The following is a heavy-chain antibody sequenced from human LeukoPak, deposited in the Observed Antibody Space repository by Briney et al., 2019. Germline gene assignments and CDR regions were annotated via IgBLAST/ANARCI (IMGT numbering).Heavy chain of an antibody. CDR1: GFSFTNYW. Sequence: GESLKISCKASGFSFTNYWIGWLRQMPGKGLEWMGIIYPGDSDTRYSPSFQGQVTISADKSISTAYLQWSSLKASDTAMYYCARQSLTTRAFDIWGQGTMVTVSS. V-gene: IGHV5-51*01. J-gene: IGHJ3*02. CDR3: ARQSLTTRAFDI. D-gene: IGHD1-1*01. CDR2: IYPGDSDT.